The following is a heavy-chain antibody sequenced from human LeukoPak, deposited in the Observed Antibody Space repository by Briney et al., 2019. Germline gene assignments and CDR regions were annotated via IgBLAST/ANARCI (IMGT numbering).Heavy chain of an antibody. CDR2: ISAYNGNT. J-gene: IGHJ4*02. V-gene: IGHV1-18*01. Sequence: ASVTVSCTASGYTFTSYGISWVRQAPGQGLEWMGWISAYNGNTNYAQKLQGRVTMTTDTSTSTAYMELRSLRSDDTAVYYCARGNLRYDYDGYWGQGTLVTVSS. CDR3: ARGNLRYDYDGY. CDR1: GYTFTSYG. D-gene: IGHD1-14*01.